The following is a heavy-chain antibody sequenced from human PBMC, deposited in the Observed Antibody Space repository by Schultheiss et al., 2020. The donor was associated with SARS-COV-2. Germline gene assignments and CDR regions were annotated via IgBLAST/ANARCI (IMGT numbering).Heavy chain of an antibody. CDR2: IWYDGSNK. CDR1: GFTFSSYW. Sequence: GGSLRLSCAASGFTFSSYWMHWVRQAPGKGLEWVAVIWYDGSNKYYADSVKGRFTISRDNSKNTLYLQMNSLRAEDTAVYYCARAYRQLVRYGLDIWGQGTTVTVSS. J-gene: IGHJ6*02. V-gene: IGHV3-33*08. CDR3: ARAYRQLVRYGLDI. D-gene: IGHD6-6*01.